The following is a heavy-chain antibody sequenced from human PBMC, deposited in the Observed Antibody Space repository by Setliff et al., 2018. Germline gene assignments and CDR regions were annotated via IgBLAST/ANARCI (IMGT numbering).Heavy chain of an antibody. D-gene: IGHD3-22*01. CDR3: ARQASLYYYDSSGYYDY. Sequence: SETLSLTCTVSGGSISSSSYYWGWIRQPPGKGLEWIGSIYHSGSTYYNPSLKSRVTISVDTSKNQFSLKLSSVTAADTAVYYYARQASLYYYDSSGYYDYWGQGTLVTVSS. CDR1: GGSISSSSYY. V-gene: IGHV4-39*01. J-gene: IGHJ4*02. CDR2: IYHSGST.